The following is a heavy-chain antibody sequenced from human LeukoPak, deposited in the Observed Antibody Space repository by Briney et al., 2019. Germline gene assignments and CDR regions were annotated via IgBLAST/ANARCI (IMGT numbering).Heavy chain of an antibody. J-gene: IGHJ4*02. CDR3: AGELVVPAATFDY. D-gene: IGHD2-2*01. Sequence: GGSLRLSCAASGFTFSSYSMNWVRQAPGKGLEWVSSISSSSSYIYYADAVKGRFTISRNNAKNSLYLQMNSRRAEGTAVYYWAGELVVPAATFDYWGQGTLVTVSS. CDR1: GFTFSSYS. CDR2: ISSSSSYI. V-gene: IGHV3-21*01.